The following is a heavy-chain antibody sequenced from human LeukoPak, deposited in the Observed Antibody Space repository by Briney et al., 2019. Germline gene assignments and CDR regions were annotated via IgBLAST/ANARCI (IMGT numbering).Heavy chain of an antibody. CDR2: INSDGSST. CDR1: TFTFSNYW. V-gene: IGHV3-74*01. CDR3: VRELRGYSYGYFDY. D-gene: IGHD5-18*01. J-gene: IGHJ4*02. Sequence: HPGGSLRLSCVVSTFTFSNYWMHWVRQAPGKGLAWVSRINSDGSSTNYADSVKGRFTISRDNAKNTLYLQMNSLRADDTAVYYCVRELRGYSYGYFDYWGQGALVTVSS.